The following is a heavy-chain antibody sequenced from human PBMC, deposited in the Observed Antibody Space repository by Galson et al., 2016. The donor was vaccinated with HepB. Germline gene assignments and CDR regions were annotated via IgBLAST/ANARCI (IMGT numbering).Heavy chain of an antibody. J-gene: IGHJ3*02. CDR2: MNPNSGNT. V-gene: IGHV1-8*01. Sequence: SGYTFTSYDINWVRQATGQGLEWMGWMNPNSGNTNFAQNFQGRLTMTRDTSISTAYMELSILRSEDTAVYFCARGGGWGYCTNGVCSPHALDIWGQGTMVTVSS. CDR1: GYTFTSYD. CDR3: ARGGGWGYCTNGVCSPHALDI. D-gene: IGHD2-8*01.